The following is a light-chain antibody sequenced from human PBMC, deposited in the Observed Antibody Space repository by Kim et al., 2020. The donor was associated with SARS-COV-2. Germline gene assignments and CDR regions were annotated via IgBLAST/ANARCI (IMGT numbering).Light chain of an antibody. CDR1: SSNIGSNT. J-gene: IGLJ3*02. CDR3: AAWDDSLNAWL. Sequence: QSVLTQPPSVSGAPGQRVTVSCSGSSSNIGSNTVNWYQQLPGTAPKLLIYSNDRRPSGVPDRFSGSKSGPSASLAITGLQSEDEADYYCAAWDDSLNAWLFGGGTQLTVL. CDR2: SND. V-gene: IGLV1-44*01.